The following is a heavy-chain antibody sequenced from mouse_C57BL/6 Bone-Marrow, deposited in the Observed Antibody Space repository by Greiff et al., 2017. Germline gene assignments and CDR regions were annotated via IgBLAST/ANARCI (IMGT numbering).Heavy chain of an antibody. J-gene: IGHJ2*01. V-gene: IGHV1-81*01. CDR2: IYPRSGNT. CDR1: GYTFTSYG. Sequence: QVQLKQSGAELARPGASVKLSCKASGYTFTSYGISWVKQRTGQGLEWIGEIYPRSGNTYYNEKFKGKATLTADKSSITAYMELRSLTSEDSAVYFCARGAGNCPGYWGQGTTLTVSS. D-gene: IGHD2-1*01. CDR3: ARGAGNCPGY.